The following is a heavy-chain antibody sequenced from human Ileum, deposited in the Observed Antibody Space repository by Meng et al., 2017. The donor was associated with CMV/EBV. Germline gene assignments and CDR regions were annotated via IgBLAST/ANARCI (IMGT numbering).Heavy chain of an antibody. J-gene: IGHJ5*01. CDR3: AREKGDGYNFVDS. V-gene: IGHV4-61*01. CDR2: IYYSGST. Sequence: SGDSVSSDNYYWSWIRQPPGKGLEWIGYIYYSGSTYYNPSLKSRVTISIDTSKNQFSLKLNSVTAADTAMYYCAREKGDGYNFVDSWGQGTLVTVSS. D-gene: IGHD5-24*01. CDR1: GDSVSSDNYY.